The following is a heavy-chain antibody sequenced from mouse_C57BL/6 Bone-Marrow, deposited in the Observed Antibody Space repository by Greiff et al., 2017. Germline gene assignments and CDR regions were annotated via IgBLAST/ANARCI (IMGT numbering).Heavy chain of an antibody. V-gene: IGHV1-64*01. CDR2: IHPNSGST. J-gene: IGHJ2*01. CDR3: ARKANYYGSSYCDY. D-gene: IGHD1-1*01. CDR1: GYTFTSYW. Sequence: VQLQQPGAELVKPGASVKLSCKASGYTFTSYWMHWVKQRPGQGLEWIGMIHPNSGSTNYNEKFKSKATLTVDKSSSTAYMQLSSLTSEDSAVYYCARKANYYGSSYCDYWGQGTTLTVSS.